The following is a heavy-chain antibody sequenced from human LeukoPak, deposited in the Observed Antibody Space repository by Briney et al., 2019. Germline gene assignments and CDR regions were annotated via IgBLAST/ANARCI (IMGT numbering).Heavy chain of an antibody. CDR3: AKEVSGSHFDY. D-gene: IGHD5-12*01. V-gene: IGHV1-2*06. CDR2: INPNSGGT. CDR1: GYTFTGYY. Sequence: ASVKVSCMASGYTFTGYYMHWVRQAPGQGLEWMGRINPNSGGTNYAQKFQGRVTMARDTSTSTVYMELSSLRSEDTAVYYCAKEVSGSHFDYWGQGTLVTVSS. J-gene: IGHJ4*02.